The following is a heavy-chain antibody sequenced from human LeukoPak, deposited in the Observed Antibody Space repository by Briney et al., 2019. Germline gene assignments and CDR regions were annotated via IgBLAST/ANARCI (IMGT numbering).Heavy chain of an antibody. D-gene: IGHD6-6*01. V-gene: IGHV4-31*03. Sequence: SETLSLTYTVSGGSISSGGYYWSWIRQHPGKGLEWIGYIYYSGSTYYNPSLKSRVTISVDTSKNQFSLKLSSVTAADTAVYYCARGRVRYSSSSKYYFDYWGQGTLVTVSS. CDR1: GGSISSGGYY. CDR2: IYYSGST. J-gene: IGHJ4*02. CDR3: ARGRVRYSSSSKYYFDY.